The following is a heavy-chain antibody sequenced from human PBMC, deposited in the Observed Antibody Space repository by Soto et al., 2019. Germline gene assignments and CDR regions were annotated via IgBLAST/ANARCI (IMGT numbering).Heavy chain of an antibody. V-gene: IGHV1-2*02. CDR2: INPNSGGT. CDR3: ARVEVVVVPAATHGSYYYYGMDV. CDR1: GYTFTGYY. Sequence: QVQLVQSGAEVKKPGASVKVSCKASGYTFTGYYMHWVRQAPGQGLEWMGWINPNSGGTNYAQKFQGRVTMTRDTSISTDYMELSRLRSDDTAVYYCARVEVVVVPAATHGSYYYYGMDVWGQGTTVTVSS. D-gene: IGHD2-2*01. J-gene: IGHJ6*02.